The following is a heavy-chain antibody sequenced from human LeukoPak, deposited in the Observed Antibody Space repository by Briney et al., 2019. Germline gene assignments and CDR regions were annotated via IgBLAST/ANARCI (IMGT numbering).Heavy chain of an antibody. CDR3: ARTVLLWFGDNWFDP. D-gene: IGHD3-10*01. CDR2: ISAYNGNT. Sequence: ASVKVSCKASGYTFTSYGISWVRQAPGQGLEWMGWISAYNGNTNYAQKLQGRVTMTTDTSTSTAYMELRSLRSDDTAVYYCARTVLLWFGDNWFDPRGQGTLVTVSS. J-gene: IGHJ5*02. CDR1: GYTFTSYG. V-gene: IGHV1-18*01.